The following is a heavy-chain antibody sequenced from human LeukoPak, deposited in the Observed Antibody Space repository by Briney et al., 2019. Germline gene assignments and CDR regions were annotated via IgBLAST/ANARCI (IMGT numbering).Heavy chain of an antibody. CDR3: AKDEIVVVPAAPDY. D-gene: IGHD2-2*01. Sequence: GGSLRLSCAASGFTFSSYWMNWVRQAPGKGLVWVSRIASDGSSTTYADSVKGRFSISRDNSKNTLYLQMNSLRAEDTAVYYCAKDEIVVVPAAPDYWDQGTLVTVSS. J-gene: IGHJ4*02. CDR2: IASDGSST. V-gene: IGHV3-74*01. CDR1: GFTFSSYW.